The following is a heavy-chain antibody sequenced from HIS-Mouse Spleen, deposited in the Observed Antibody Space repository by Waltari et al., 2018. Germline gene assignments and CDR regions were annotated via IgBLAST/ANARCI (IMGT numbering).Heavy chain of an antibody. V-gene: IGHV4-31*03. CDR2: IYYSGST. CDR3: ARGEGRELKVDY. J-gene: IGHJ4*02. CDR1: GGSLISRGSY. Sequence: QVQLQESGPGLVKPSQTLSLTCTVSGGSLISRGSYWHLIRQHPGKGLEWIGYIYYSGSTYYNPSLKSRVTISVDTSKNQFSLKLSSVTAADTAVYYCARGEGRELKVDYWGQGTLVTVSS. D-gene: IGHD1-7*01.